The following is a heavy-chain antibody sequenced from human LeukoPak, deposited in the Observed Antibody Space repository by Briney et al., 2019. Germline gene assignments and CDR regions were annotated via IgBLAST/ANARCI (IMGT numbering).Heavy chain of an antibody. V-gene: IGHV3-48*02. Sequence: AGGSLRLSCAASGSTFSSYSMNWVRQAPGKGLEWVSYISSSSSTIYCADSVKGRFTISRDNAKNSLYLQMNSLRDEDTAVYYCAKVLKYSSSKIHYYYYYGMTSGAKGPRSPSP. CDR3: AKVLKYSSSKIHYYYYYGMTS. D-gene: IGHD6-6*01. CDR1: GSTFSSYS. J-gene: IGHJ6*02. CDR2: ISSSSSTI.